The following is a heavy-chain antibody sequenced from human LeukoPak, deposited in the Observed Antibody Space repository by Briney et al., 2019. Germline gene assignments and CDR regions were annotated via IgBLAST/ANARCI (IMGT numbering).Heavy chain of an antibody. D-gene: IGHD4-17*01. CDR1: GGSFSGYY. V-gene: IGHV4-34*01. CDR2: INHSGRT. CDR3: ARGFRYGDYFDY. J-gene: IGHJ4*02. Sequence: SETLSLTCAVYGGSFSGYYWSWIRQPPGKGVEWIGEINHSGRTNYNPSLKSRVTTSVDTSKNQFSLKLSSVTAADTAVYYCARGFRYGDYFDYWGQGTLVTVSS.